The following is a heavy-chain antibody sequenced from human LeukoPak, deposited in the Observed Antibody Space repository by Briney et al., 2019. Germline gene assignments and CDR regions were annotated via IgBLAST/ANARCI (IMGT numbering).Heavy chain of an antibody. CDR1: GGSISSGGYY. CDR2: IYYSGST. CDR3: ARSRNIAAAVNYFDY. Sequence: SETLSLTCTVSGGSISSGGYYWSWIRQHPGKGLEWIGYIYYSGSTYYNPSLKSRVTISVDTSKNQFSLKLSSVTAADAAVYYCARSRNIAAAVNYFDYWGQGTLVTVSS. D-gene: IGHD6-13*01. J-gene: IGHJ4*02. V-gene: IGHV4-31*03.